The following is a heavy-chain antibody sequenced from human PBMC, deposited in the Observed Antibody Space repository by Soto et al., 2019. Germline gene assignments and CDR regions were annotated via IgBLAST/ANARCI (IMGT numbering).Heavy chain of an antibody. CDR2: IAPSDAET. Sequence: EVQLVKSGAEVKKPGESLRISCKGSGYTFTNYWISCVRQMPGKGLEWMGRIAPSDAETNYSPSFQGQVTISTDKSISTAYLQLSSLKASDSATYYCARQGSGYYGTLSGGQGTLVTVSS. D-gene: IGHD5-12*01. CDR3: ARQGSGYYGTLS. CDR1: GYTFTNYW. J-gene: IGHJ4*02. V-gene: IGHV5-10-1*01.